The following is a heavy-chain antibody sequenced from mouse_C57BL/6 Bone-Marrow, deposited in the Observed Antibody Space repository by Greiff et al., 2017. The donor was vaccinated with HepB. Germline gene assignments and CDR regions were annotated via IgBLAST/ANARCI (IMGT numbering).Heavy chain of an antibody. CDR3: ARRGTAQANYYAMDY. V-gene: IGHV5-6*02. Sequence: EVKLVESGGDLVKPGGSLKLSCAASGFTFSSYGMSWVRQTPDKRLEWVATISSGGSYTYYPDSVKGRFTISRDNAKNTLYLQMSSRKSEDTAMYYCARRGTAQANYYAMDYWGQGTSVTVSS. D-gene: IGHD3-2*02. J-gene: IGHJ4*01. CDR2: ISSGGSYT. CDR1: GFTFSSYG.